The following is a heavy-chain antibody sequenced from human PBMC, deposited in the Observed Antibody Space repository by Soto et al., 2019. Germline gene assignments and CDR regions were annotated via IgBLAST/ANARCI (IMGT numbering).Heavy chain of an antibody. CDR2: ISYDGSNK. V-gene: IGHV3-30-3*01. D-gene: IGHD1-1*01. CDR1: GFTFSSYA. Sequence: QVQLVESGGGVVQPGRSLRLFCAASGFTFSSYAMHWVRQAPGKGLEWVAVISYDGSNKYYADSVKGRFTISRDNSKNTLYLQMNSLRAEDTAVYYCARVERWGQGTLVTVSS. CDR3: ARVER. J-gene: IGHJ4*02.